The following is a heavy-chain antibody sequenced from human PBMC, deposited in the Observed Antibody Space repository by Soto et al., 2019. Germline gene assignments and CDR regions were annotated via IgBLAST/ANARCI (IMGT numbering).Heavy chain of an antibody. Sequence: QVQLVQSGAEVKKPGSSVKVSCKASGGPFSSYAISWVRPAPGQGLELMGGIIPIFGTANYAQKFQGRVTITADESTSTADMELSSLRSEDTAVYYCARDTPTTVTTKGGHFDYWGQGTLVTVSS. J-gene: IGHJ4*02. CDR1: GGPFSSYA. CDR2: IIPIFGTA. D-gene: IGHD4-17*01. CDR3: ARDTPTTVTTKGGHFDY. V-gene: IGHV1-69*01.